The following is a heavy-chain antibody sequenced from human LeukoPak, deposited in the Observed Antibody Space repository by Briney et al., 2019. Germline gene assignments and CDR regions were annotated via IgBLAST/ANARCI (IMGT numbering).Heavy chain of an antibody. V-gene: IGHV1-46*01. CDR1: GYTFTGYY. D-gene: IGHD3-10*02. CDR3: ARVPTRVGYFDY. Sequence: RASVKVSCKASGYTFTGYYMHWVRQAPGQGLEWMGIINPSGGSTSYAQKFQGRVTMTRDTSTSTVYMELSSLRSEDTAVYYCARVPTRVGYFDYWGQGTLVTVSS. J-gene: IGHJ4*02. CDR2: INPSGGST.